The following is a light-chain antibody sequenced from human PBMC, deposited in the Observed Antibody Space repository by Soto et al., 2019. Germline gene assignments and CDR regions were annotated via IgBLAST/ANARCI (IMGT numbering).Light chain of an antibody. CDR1: QSVSSSY. CDR3: QQYGNSPLT. Sequence: EIVLTQSPGTLSLSPGERATLSCRASQSVSSSYLAWYQQNPGQAHRLLIYGASSRATGIPDRFSGSGSGTDFTLTISRLEPEDFAVYYCQQYGNSPLTFGGGTKVDIK. CDR2: GAS. V-gene: IGKV3-20*01. J-gene: IGKJ4*01.